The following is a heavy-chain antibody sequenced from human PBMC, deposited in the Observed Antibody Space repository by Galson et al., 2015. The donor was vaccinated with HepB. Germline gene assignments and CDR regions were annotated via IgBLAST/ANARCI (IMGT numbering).Heavy chain of an antibody. Sequence: SVKVSCKASGYTFTGYYMHWVRQAPGQGLEWMGWINPNSGGTNYAQKFQGRVTMTRDTSISTAYMELSRLRSDDTAVYYCARDQGHDSSGYYHGWGQGTLVTVSS. CDR1: GYTFTGYY. D-gene: IGHD3-22*01. J-gene: IGHJ4*02. CDR2: INPNSGGT. V-gene: IGHV1-2*02. CDR3: ARDQGHDSSGYYHG.